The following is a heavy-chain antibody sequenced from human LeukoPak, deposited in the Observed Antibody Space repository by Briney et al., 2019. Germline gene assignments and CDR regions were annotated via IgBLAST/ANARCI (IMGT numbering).Heavy chain of an antibody. Sequence: AASVKVSCKASGGTFSSYAISWVRQAPGQGLEWMGGIIPIFGTANYAQKFQGRVTITADESTSTAYMELSSLRSEDTAVYYCARDYYDSSGYYRALLDYWGQGTLVTVSS. J-gene: IGHJ4*02. CDR3: ARDYYDSSGYYRALLDY. V-gene: IGHV1-69*13. D-gene: IGHD3-22*01. CDR1: GGTFSSYA. CDR2: IIPIFGTA.